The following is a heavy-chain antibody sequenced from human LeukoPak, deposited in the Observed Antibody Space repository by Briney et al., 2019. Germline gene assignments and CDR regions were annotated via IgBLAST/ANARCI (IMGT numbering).Heavy chain of an antibody. CDR2: IYYSGST. V-gene: IGHV4-59*01. CDR3: ARGQTLNDFWSGYLFDP. CDR1: GGSISSYY. D-gene: IGHD3-3*01. J-gene: IGHJ5*02. Sequence: SETLSLTCTVSGGSISSYYWSWIRQPPGKGLEWIGYIYYSGSTNYNPSLKSRVTISVDTSKNQFSLKLSSVTAADTAVYYCARGQTLNDFWSGYLFDPWGQGTLVTVSS.